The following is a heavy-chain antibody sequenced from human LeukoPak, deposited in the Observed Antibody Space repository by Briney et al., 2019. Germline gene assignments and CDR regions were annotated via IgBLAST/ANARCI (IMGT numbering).Heavy chain of an antibody. D-gene: IGHD2-15*01. CDR3: ARDQKGWPHYYGVDV. CDR1: GGTFSSYA. V-gene: IGHV1-69*04. CDR2: IIPIFGIA. J-gene: IGHJ6*02. Sequence: ASVKVSCKASGGTFSSYAISWVRQAPGQGLEWMGRIIPIFGIANYAQKFQGRVTITADKSTSTAYMELSSLRSEDTAVYYCARDQKGWPHYYGVDVWGQGTTVTVSS.